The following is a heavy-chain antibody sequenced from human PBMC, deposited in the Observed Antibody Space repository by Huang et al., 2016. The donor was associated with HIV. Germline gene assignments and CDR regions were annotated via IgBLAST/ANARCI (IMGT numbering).Heavy chain of an antibody. J-gene: IGHJ5*02. CDR3: ARGMVRGVTLNWFDP. CDR1: GFTVSSTY. Sequence: EVQLVETGGGLIQPGGSLRLSCAASGFTVSSTYVSWVRQAPGKGRGWVSVIYSGGSTYYAESVKGRFTISRDNSKNTLYLQMNSLRAEDTAVYYCARGMVRGVTLNWFDPWGQGTLVTVSS. V-gene: IGHV3-53*02. D-gene: IGHD3-10*01. CDR2: IYSGGST.